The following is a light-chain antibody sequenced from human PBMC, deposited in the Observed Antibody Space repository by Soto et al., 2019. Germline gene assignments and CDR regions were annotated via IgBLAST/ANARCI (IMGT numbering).Light chain of an antibody. CDR2: TNN. J-gene: IGLJ1*01. CDR3: AAWDDSLNGFYV. CDR1: SSNIGTNT. Sequence: QSVLTQPPSASGTPGQRVTISCSGSSSNIGTNTVNWYQQLPGTAPKLLIYTNNQRPSGVPDRFSGSKSGTSASLAISGLQSDDEADYYCAAWDDSLNGFYVFGTGTKVT. V-gene: IGLV1-44*01.